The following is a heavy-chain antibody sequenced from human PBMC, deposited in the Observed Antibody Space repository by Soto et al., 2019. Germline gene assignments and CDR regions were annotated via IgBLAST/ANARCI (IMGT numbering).Heavy chain of an antibody. CDR2: IGGSGSNT. D-gene: IGHD3-9*01. V-gene: IGHV3-23*01. J-gene: IGHJ6*02. Sequence: EGQLLESGEGLVQPGGSLKLSCAASGFTFSNYAMSWVRQAPGKGLEWVSGIGGSGSNTYYADSVKGRFTISRDNSNNTLLLQSNSLRAEDTAEYYCARVVRYFDTPYGMDVWGQGTTVTVSS. CDR3: ARVVRYFDTPYGMDV. CDR1: GFTFSNYA.